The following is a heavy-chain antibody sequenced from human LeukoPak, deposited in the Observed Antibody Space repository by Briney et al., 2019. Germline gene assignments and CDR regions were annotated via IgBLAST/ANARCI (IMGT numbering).Heavy chain of an antibody. D-gene: IGHD5-18*01. J-gene: IGHJ4*02. Sequence: SETLSLTCTVSGYSINSGFYWGWIRQPPGKGLEWIGTIHRGGTTDYNPSPKSRLTISVDTSKNQFSLHLTSVTAADTAVYYCVRVYIYGRSYFDYWGQGTLVTVSS. CDR2: IHRGGTT. V-gene: IGHV4-38-2*02. CDR3: VRVYIYGRSYFDY. CDR1: GYSINSGFY.